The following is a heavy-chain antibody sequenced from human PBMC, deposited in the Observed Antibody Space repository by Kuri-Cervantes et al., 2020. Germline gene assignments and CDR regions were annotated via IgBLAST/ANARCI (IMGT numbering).Heavy chain of an antibody. V-gene: IGHV1-3*01. J-gene: IGHJ5*02. D-gene: IGHD2-15*01. CDR2: INAGNGNT. CDR1: GYTFTSYA. CDR3: ARGGRGKVVAARKNWFDP. Sequence: ASVKVSCKASGYTFTSYAMHWVRQAPGQRLEWMGWINAGNGNTKYSQKFQGRVTITRDTSASTAYMELSSLRSEDTAVYYCARGGRGKVVAARKNWFDPWGQGTLVTVSS.